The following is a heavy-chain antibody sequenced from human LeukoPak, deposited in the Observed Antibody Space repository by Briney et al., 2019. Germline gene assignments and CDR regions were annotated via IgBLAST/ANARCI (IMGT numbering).Heavy chain of an antibody. CDR3: ARGSQSWFDP. CDR1: GFTFSSYD. J-gene: IGHJ5*02. Sequence: GGSLRLSCAASGFTFSSYDMHWVRQAPGKGLEWVSAIGTAGDTYYPGSVKGRFTISRENAKNSLYLQVNSLRAGDTAVYCCARGSQSWFDPWGQGTLVTVSS. D-gene: IGHD4-11*01. CDR2: IGTAGDT. V-gene: IGHV3-13*01.